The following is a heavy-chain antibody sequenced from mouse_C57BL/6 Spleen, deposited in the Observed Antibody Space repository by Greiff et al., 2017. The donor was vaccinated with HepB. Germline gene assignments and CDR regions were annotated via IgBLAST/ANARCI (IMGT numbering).Heavy chain of an antibody. J-gene: IGHJ1*03. CDR3: ARGRLRREGYFDV. V-gene: IGHV5-17*01. D-gene: IGHD2-4*01. CDR1: GFTFSDYG. Sequence: EVMLVESGGGLVKPGGSLKLSCAASGFTFSDYGMHWVRQAPEKGLEWVAYISSGSSTIYYADTVKGRFTISRDNAKNTLFLQMTSLRSEDTTMYYCARGRLRREGYFDVWGTGTTVTVSS. CDR2: ISSGSSTI.